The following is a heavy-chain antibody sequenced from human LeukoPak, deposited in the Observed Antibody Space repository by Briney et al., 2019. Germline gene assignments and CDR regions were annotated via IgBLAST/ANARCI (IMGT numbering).Heavy chain of an antibody. J-gene: IGHJ6*04. CDR3: ARDLWFGELLHVRMDV. V-gene: IGHV3-48*01. D-gene: IGHD3-10*01. CDR1: GFTFSSYS. CDR2: ISSSSSTI. Sequence: GGSLRLSCAASGFTFSSYSMNWVRQAPGKGLERVSYISSSSSTIYYADSVKGRFTISRDNAKNSLYLQMNSLRAEDTAVYYCARDLWFGELLHVRMDVWGKGTTVTVSS.